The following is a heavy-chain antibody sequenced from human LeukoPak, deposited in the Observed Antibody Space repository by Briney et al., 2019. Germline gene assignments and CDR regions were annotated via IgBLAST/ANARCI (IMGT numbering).Heavy chain of an antibody. Sequence: SETLSLTCTVSGGSISSYYWSWIRQPPGKGLEWIGYIYYSGSTNYNPSLKSRVTISVDTSKNQFSLKLSSVTAADTAVYYCAREGGYSYGYYYYYYGIDVWGRGTTVTVSS. CDR1: GGSISSYY. CDR2: IYYSGST. J-gene: IGHJ6*02. CDR3: AREGGYSYGYYYYYYGIDV. D-gene: IGHD5-18*01. V-gene: IGHV4-59*01.